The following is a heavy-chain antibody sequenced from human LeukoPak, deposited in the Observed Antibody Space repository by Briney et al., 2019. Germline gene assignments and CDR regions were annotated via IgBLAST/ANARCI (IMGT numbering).Heavy chain of an antibody. V-gene: IGHV3-48*03. CDR1: GFTFSACE. CDR2: ISRSGSTR. J-gene: IGHJ3*02. Sequence: PGGSLRLSCAISGFTFSACELTWVRQAPGKGLEWVSYISRSGSTRYYADSVKGRFTISRDNAKNSPYLQMNSLRAEDTAVYYCARVATMVRVPLDALDIRGQGTIVSVSS. CDR3: ARVATMVRVPLDALDI. D-gene: IGHD3-10*01.